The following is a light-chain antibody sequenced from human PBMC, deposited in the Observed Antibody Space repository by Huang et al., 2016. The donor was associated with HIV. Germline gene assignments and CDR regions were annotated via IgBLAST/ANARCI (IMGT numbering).Light chain of an antibody. CDR3: LQYYSVPQT. CDR1: QTVLYSRNKKNY. V-gene: IGKV4-1*01. J-gene: IGKJ1*01. CDR2: CAT. Sequence: DIVMTQSPDSLAVSPGERATINCKSSQTVLYSRNKKNYVAWFQQKPGRPPKLRIYCATTRESGVPDLFSGSGSGTDFTLTINNLQAEDVAVYFCLQYYSVPQTFGHGTKVEIK.